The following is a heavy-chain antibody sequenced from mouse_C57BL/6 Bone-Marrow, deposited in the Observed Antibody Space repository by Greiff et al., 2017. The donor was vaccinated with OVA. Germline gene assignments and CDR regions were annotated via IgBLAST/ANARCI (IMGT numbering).Heavy chain of an antibody. Sequence: VQLQQSGAELVRPGASVKLSCTASGFNIKDDYMHWVKQRPEQGLEWIGWIDPENGDTEYASKFQGKATITADTSSTTAYLQLSSLTSEDTAVYYCTLYYFDYWGQGTTLTVSS. CDR1: GFNIKDDY. J-gene: IGHJ2*01. V-gene: IGHV14-4*01. CDR3: TLYYFDY. CDR2: IDPENGDT.